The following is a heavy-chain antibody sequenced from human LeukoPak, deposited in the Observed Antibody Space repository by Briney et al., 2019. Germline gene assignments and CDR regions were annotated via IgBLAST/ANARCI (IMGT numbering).Heavy chain of an antibody. CDR1: GFTFSGYG. CDR3: KSQDY. J-gene: IGHJ4*02. Sequence: PGGSLRLSCATSGFTFSGYGMHWVRQAPGKGLEWVTVIWSDGSNKYYADSVKGRFTISRDNAKNSLYLQMNSLRAEDTAVYFCKSQDYWGQGTLVTVSS. CDR2: IWSDGSNK. V-gene: IGHV3-33*03.